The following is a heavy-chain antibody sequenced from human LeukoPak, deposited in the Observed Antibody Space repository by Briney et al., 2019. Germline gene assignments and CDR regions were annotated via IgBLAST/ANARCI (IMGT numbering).Heavy chain of an antibody. Sequence: LAGGSLRLSCTASGFTLGDDAMSWVRQAPGKGLEWVGLIRSKAYGGTTEYAASVKGRFTISRDNSKNIAYLQMNSLKTEDTAVYYCTRDGWGYGDLFQHWGQGTLVTVSS. J-gene: IGHJ1*01. V-gene: IGHV3-49*04. D-gene: IGHD4-17*01. CDR1: GFTLGDDA. CDR2: IRSKAYGGTT. CDR3: TRDGWGYGDLFQH.